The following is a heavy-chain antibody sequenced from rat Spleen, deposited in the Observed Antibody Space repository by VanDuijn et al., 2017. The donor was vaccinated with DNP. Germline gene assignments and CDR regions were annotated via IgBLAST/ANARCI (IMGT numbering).Heavy chain of an antibody. Sequence: EVQLVESGGGLVQPGRSLKLSCAASGFNFNDYWMGWVRQAPKEGLEWVAAISTSGTRTYYPDSVKGRFTISRDNAKSTLYLQMNSLQPEDTGTYYCARRDGTYAFFDYWGQGVMVTVSS. CDR2: ISTSGTRT. CDR3: ARRDGTYAFFDY. V-gene: IGHV5-7*01. D-gene: IGHD2-1*01. CDR1: GFNFNDYW. J-gene: IGHJ2*01.